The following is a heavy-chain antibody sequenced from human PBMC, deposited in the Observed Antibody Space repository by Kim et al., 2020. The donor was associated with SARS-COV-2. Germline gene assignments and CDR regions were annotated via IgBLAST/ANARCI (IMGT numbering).Heavy chain of an antibody. D-gene: IGHD3-9*01. CDR1: GYSFNYYA. CDR2: INTNTENS. Sequence: ASVKVSCKASGYSFNYYAINWVRQAPGQGLEWMGWINTNTENSMYAQGFTGRFVLSLDTSVSTAYLQINSLKADDTAVYYCARGRGVAAGYDYWGQGTLVTVSS. CDR3: ARGRGVAAGYDY. V-gene: IGHV7-4-1*02. J-gene: IGHJ4*02.